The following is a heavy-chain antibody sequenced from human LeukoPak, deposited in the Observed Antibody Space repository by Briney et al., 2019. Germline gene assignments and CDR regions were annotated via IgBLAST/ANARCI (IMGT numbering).Heavy chain of an antibody. CDR3: AKAPHREIHSPLDY. CDR1: GFTFSSYW. J-gene: IGHJ4*02. V-gene: IGHV3-7*01. D-gene: IGHD5-24*01. Sequence: SGGSLRLSCAASGFTFSSYWMSWVRQAPGKGLEWVANIKQDGSEKYYVDSVKGRFTISRDNAKNSLYLQMNSLRAEDTAVYYCAKAPHREIHSPLDYWGQGTLVTVSS. CDR2: IKQDGSEK.